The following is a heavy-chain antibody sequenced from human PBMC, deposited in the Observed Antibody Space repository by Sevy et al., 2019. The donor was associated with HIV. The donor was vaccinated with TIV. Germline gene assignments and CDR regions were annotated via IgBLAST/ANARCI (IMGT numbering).Heavy chain of an antibody. V-gene: IGHV3-66*02. CDR1: GFTVSSNY. Sequence: GGSLRLSCAASGFTVSSNYMSWVRQAPGKGLEWVSVIYSGGSTYYADSVKGRFTISRDNSKNTLYLQMNSLRAEDTAVYYCARVSSFRSHSAQTDYWGQGTLVTVSS. J-gene: IGHJ4*02. CDR3: ARVSSFRSHSAQTDY. CDR2: IYSGGST. D-gene: IGHD6-6*01.